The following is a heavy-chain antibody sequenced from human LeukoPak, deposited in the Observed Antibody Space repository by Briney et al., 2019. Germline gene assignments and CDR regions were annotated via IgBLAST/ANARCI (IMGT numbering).Heavy chain of an antibody. CDR2: IYYSGST. CDR3: ARARLRDLYYYYYMDV. CDR1: GGSISSSSYY. D-gene: IGHD4-17*01. J-gene: IGHJ6*03. Sequence: SETLSLTCTVSGGSISSSSYYWGWIRQPPGKGLEWIGSIYYSGSTYYNPSLKSRVTISVDTSKNQFSLKLSSVTAADTAVYYCARARLRDLYYYYYMDVWGKGTTVTVSS. V-gene: IGHV4-39*07.